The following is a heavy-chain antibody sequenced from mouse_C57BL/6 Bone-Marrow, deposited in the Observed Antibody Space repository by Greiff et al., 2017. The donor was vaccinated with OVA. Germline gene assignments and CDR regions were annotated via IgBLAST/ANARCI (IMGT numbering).Heavy chain of an antibody. D-gene: IGHD2-14*01. V-gene: IGHV1-64*01. CDR2: IHPNSGST. Sequence: QVQLQQPGAELVKPGASVKLSCKASGYTFTSYWMHWVKQRPGQGLEWIGMIHPNSGSTNYNEKFKSKATLTVDKSSSTAYMQLSSLTSEDSAVYYCARYYRDWYFDVWGTGTTVTVSS. CDR3: ARYYRDWYFDV. CDR1: GYTFTSYW. J-gene: IGHJ1*03.